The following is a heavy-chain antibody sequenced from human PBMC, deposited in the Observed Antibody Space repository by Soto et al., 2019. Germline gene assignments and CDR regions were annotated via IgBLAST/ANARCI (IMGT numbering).Heavy chain of an antibody. CDR2: IRGTT. V-gene: IGHV3-48*01. J-gene: IGHJ3*02. D-gene: IGHD2-21*01. CDR3: ARDDSFAFDI. Sequence: HPGGSLRLSCAASGFTFTSYSMNWVRQAPGKGLEWVSYIRGTTHYADSVKGRFTISRDNARSSLYLQMNSLRADGTAVYYCARDDSFAFDIWGQGTMVTVSS. CDR1: GFTFTSYS.